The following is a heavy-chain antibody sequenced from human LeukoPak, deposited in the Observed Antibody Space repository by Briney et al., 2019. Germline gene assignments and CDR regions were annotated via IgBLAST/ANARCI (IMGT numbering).Heavy chain of an antibody. Sequence: PSQTLSLTCTVSGGSISSGSYYWSWIRQPAGKGLEWIGRIYTSGSTNYNPSLKSRVTISVDTSKNQFSLKLSSVTAADTAVYYCARLRGYCFNTSCYGDYAFDIWGQGTMVSVSP. D-gene: IGHD2-2*01. V-gene: IGHV4-61*02. CDR2: IYTSGST. J-gene: IGHJ3*02. CDR3: ARLRGYCFNTSCYGDYAFDI. CDR1: GGSISSGSYY.